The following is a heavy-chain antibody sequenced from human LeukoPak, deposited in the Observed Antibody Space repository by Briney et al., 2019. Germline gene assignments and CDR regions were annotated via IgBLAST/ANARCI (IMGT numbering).Heavy chain of an antibody. CDR1: GYTFTSYG. J-gene: IGHJ4*02. D-gene: IGHD2-2*01. CDR2: ISAYNGNT. Sequence: ASVKVSCKASGYTFTSYGISWVRQAPGQGLEWMGWISAYNGNTNYAQKLQGRVTMTTDTSTSTAYMELRSLRSDDTAVYYCARVRSTPYCSSTSCCEGYFDYWGQGTLVTVSS. V-gene: IGHV1-18*04. CDR3: ARVRSTPYCSSTSCCEGYFDY.